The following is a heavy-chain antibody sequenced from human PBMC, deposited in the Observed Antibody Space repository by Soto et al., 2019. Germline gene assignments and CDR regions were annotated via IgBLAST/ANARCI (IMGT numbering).Heavy chain of an antibody. D-gene: IGHD4-17*01. J-gene: IGHJ6*02. Sequence: SVKVSCKASGGTFSSYAISWVRQAPGQGLEWMGGIIPIFGTANYAQKFQGRVTITADESTSTAYMELSSLRSEDTAVYYCARGFEGLGYYYYGMDVWGQGTTVTVSS. CDR2: IIPIFGTA. V-gene: IGHV1-69*13. CDR3: ARGFEGLGYYYYGMDV. CDR1: GGTFSSYA.